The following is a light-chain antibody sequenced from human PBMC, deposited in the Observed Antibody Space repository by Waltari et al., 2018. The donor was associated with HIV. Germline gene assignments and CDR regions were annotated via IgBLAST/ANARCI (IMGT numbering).Light chain of an antibody. CDR1: SAHSSYA. Sequence: QLVLTQSPSASASLGTSVKHTCTLSSAHSSYAIAWHQQHLGKGLGYLMRFNSDGGHSKGDGIPDRFSGSSSGAERYLTISSLHSEDEADYYCQTWGTGIPRVFGGGTKLTVL. CDR2: FNSDGGH. CDR3: QTWGTGIPRV. J-gene: IGLJ3*02. V-gene: IGLV4-69*01.